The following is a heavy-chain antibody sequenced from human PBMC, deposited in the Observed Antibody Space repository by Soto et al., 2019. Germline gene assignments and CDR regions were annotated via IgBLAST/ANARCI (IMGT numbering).Heavy chain of an antibody. V-gene: IGHV6-1*01. CDR1: GDSVSSNSDA. J-gene: IGHJ6*02. D-gene: IGHD1-1*01. CDR3: ARGRSGFCFIQRRASYSMDL. CDR2: TYYRSKWYN. Sequence: SQALSITCVISGDSVSSNSDALNWISQAPSRGLEWLGRTYYRSKWYNDYAVSVKSRRTINQDTSKNQFSLQLNSLTTEDTAVYYCARGRSGFCFIQRRASYSMDLPYQTTLLTLS.